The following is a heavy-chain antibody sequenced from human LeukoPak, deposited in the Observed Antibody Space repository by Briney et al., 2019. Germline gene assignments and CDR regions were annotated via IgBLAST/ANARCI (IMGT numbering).Heavy chain of an antibody. CDR2: IYYSGST. J-gene: IGHJ4*02. V-gene: IGHV4-59*01. D-gene: IGHD3-22*01. Sequence: PSETLSLTCTVSGGSISSYYWSWIRQPPGKGLEWIGYIYYSGSTNYNPSLKSRVTISVDTSKNQFSLKLSSVTAADTAVYYCAREEDSSGYYPYYFDYWGQGTLVTVSS. CDR3: AREEDSSGYYPYYFDY. CDR1: GGSISSYY.